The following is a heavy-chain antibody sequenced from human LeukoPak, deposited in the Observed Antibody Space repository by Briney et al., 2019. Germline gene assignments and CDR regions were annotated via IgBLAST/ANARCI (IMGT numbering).Heavy chain of an antibody. V-gene: IGHV1-8*03. J-gene: IGHJ6*03. D-gene: IGHD4-17*01. CDR2: ISTYNGGT. Sequence: AASVKVSCKATGYTFTDHTITWVRQAPGQGPEYLGWISTYNGGTHSAPNVQGRVTITRNTSISTAYMELSSLRSEDTAVYYCARGAYGDLRTDYYYMDVWGKGTTVTVSS. CDR3: ARGAYGDLRTDYYYMDV. CDR1: GYTFTDHT.